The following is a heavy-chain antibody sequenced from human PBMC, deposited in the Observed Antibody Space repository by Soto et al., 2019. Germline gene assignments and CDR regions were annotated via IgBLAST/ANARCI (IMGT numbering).Heavy chain of an antibody. J-gene: IGHJ4*02. Sequence: SETLSLTCTVSGGSISIYYWSWIRHPPGKGLEWIGYIYYSGSTNYNPSLKSRVTISVDTSKNQFSLKLSSVTAADTAVYYCARAKGDTAMVMYYWGQGTLVTVSS. CDR3: ARAKGDTAMVMYY. CDR2: IYYSGST. D-gene: IGHD5-18*01. CDR1: GGSISIYY. V-gene: IGHV4-59*01.